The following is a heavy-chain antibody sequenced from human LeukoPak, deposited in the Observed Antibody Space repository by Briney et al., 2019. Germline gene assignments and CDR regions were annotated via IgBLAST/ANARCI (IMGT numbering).Heavy chain of an antibody. CDR1: GFTFSSYS. J-gene: IGHJ4*02. V-gene: IGHV3-21*01. CDR3: ASGGDFDY. Sequence: GGSLRLSCAASGFTFSSYSMNWVRQAPGKGLEWVSSISSSSSYIYYADSVKGRFTISRDNSKNTLYLQMNSLRAEDTAVYYCASGGDFDYWGQGTLVTVSS. D-gene: IGHD2-15*01. CDR2: ISSSSSYI.